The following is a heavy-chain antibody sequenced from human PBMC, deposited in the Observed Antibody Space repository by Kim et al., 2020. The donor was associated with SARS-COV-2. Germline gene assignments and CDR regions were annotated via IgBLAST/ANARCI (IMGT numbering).Heavy chain of an antibody. CDR2: IYYSGST. V-gene: IGHV4-39*07. CDR1: GGSISSSSYY. Sequence: SETLSLTCTVSGGSISSSSYYWGWIRQPPGKGLEWIGSIYYSGSTYYNPSLKSRVTISVDTSKNQFSLKLSSVTAADTAVYYCARDSGYDWHYYYGMDVWGQGTTVTVSS. J-gene: IGHJ6*02. D-gene: IGHD5-12*01. CDR3: ARDSGYDWHYYYGMDV.